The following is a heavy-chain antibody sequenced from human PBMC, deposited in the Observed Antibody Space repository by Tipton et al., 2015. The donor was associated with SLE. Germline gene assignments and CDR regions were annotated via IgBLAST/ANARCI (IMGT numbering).Heavy chain of an antibody. CDR1: GYSFTSYD. D-gene: IGHD7-27*01. CDR2: ISSYNGDT. CDR3: ARDNWGNMEF. Sequence: QSGAEVKKPGASVRVSCEASGYSFTSYDIIWVRQAPGQGLEWMGWISSYNGDTKYAQRLQDRVTMTTDTSTSTAYMELRSLISDDTAIYYCARDNWGNMEFWGQGTLVTVSS. J-gene: IGHJ4*02. V-gene: IGHV1-18*04.